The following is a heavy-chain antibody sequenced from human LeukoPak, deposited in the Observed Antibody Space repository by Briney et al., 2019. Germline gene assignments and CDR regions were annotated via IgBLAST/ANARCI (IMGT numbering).Heavy chain of an antibody. Sequence: GGSLRLSCAASGFTFSSYAMSWVRQAPGQGLEGVSAISGSGGSTYYADSVKGRFTISRDNSKNTLYLQMNSLRAEDTAVYYCAKDLELRFLEWLRPFDYWGQGTLVTVSS. J-gene: IGHJ4*02. CDR1: GFTFSSYA. CDR2: ISGSGGST. V-gene: IGHV3-23*01. CDR3: AKDLELRFLEWLRPFDY. D-gene: IGHD3-3*01.